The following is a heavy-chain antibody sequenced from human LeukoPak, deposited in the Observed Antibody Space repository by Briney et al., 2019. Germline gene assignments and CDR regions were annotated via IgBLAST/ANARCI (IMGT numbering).Heavy chain of an antibody. V-gene: IGHV5-51*01. J-gene: IGHJ6*02. CDR2: IYPGDSDT. D-gene: IGHD6-13*01. CDR3: ARHPGSSPRYYYGMDV. CDR1: GYSLISYW. Sequence: GESLKISCKGSGYSLISYWIGWVRQMPGKGLDWMGIIYPGDSDTRYSPSFQGQVTISADKSITIAYLQWSNLKASDTAMYYCARHPGSSPRYYYGMDVWGQGTTVSVSS.